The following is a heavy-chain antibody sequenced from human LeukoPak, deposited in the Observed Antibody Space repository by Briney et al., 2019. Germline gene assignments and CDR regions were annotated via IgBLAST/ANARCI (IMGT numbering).Heavy chain of an antibody. CDR1: GLTFSSYG. D-gene: IGHD6-19*01. CDR3: ARARWSSTGWFLGY. Sequence: GGSLRLSCAASGLTFSSYGMHWVRQAPGKGLEWVAVVSYDGSNKYYADSVKGRFTISRDNSKNTLYLQMNSLRAEDTAVYYCARARWSSTGWFLGYWGQGTLVTVSS. J-gene: IGHJ4*02. CDR2: VSYDGSNK. V-gene: IGHV3-30*03.